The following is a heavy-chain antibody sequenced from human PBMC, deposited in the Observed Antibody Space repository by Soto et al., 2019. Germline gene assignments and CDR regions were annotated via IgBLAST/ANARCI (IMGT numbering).Heavy chain of an antibody. Sequence: QVQLVQSGAEVKKPGASVKVSCKASGYTFTSYGFIWVRQAPGQGLEWMGWISANNGNTNYAQKLQGRVTMTTDTSTSTDYMELRSLRSDDTDVYYCARDRGSSALDYWGQGTLVTVSS. V-gene: IGHV1-18*01. J-gene: IGHJ4*02. CDR1: GYTFTSYG. D-gene: IGHD1-26*01. CDR3: ARDRGSSALDY. CDR2: ISANNGNT.